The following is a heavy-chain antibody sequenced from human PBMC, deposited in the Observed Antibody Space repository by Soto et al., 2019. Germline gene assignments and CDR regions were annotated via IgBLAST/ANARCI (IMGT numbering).Heavy chain of an antibody. V-gene: IGHV1-58*02. CDR1: GFDFGSFG. J-gene: IGHJ6*03. D-gene: IGHD1-26*01. CDR3: SADHPHMAMGWPV. CDR2: IVVVSGST. Sequence: AVKVSCKASGFDFGSFGIPFLRQTRGRGLAWIGWIVVVSGSTNYARHFQGRVAIARDMSSSTAYLDLSDLKSDDTAVYFCSADHPHMAMGWPVWG.